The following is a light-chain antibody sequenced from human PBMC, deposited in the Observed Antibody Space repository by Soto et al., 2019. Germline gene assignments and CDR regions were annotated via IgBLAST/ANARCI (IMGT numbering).Light chain of an antibody. J-gene: IGLJ2*01. CDR1: SSDIGGYNS. CDR2: EVN. V-gene: IGLV2-8*01. Sequence: QSALTQPPSASGSPGQSVTISCTGTSSDIGGYNSVSWYQQHPGKAPKLMIYEVNKRPSGVPDRFSGSKSGNSASLPVSGLQAEDEADYYCSSSAGSNNLMVFGGGTKLTVL. CDR3: SSSAGSNNLMV.